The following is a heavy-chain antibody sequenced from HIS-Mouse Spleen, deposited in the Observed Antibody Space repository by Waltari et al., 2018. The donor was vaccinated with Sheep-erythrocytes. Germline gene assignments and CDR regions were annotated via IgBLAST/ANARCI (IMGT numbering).Heavy chain of an antibody. D-gene: IGHD7-27*01. CDR3: AKDLNWGSYYYGMDV. V-gene: IGHV3-23*01. CDR2: ISGSGGST. Sequence: EVQRLESGGGLVQPGGSLRLSSAASGSTFSSHAMSWVRQAPGKGLEWVSAISGSGGSTYYADSVKGRFTISRDNSKNTLYLQMNSLRAEDTAVYYCAKDLNWGSYYYGMDVWGQGTTVTVSS. J-gene: IGHJ6*02. CDR1: GSTFSSHA.